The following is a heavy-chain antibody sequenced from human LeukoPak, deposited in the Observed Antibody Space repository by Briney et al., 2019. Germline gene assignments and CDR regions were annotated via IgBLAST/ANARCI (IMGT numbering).Heavy chain of an antibody. D-gene: IGHD3-10*01. V-gene: IGHV1-46*01. CDR2: INPSGGSA. Sequence: ASVKVSCKASGYTFTSYYMHWVRQAPGQGLEWMGIINPSGGSASYAQKFQGRGTMIRDTSTSTVYMELSSLRSEDTAVYYCARGVRIEGSGSYEGPFFDYWGQGTLVTVSS. CDR1: GYTFTSYY. CDR3: ARGVRIEGSGSYEGPFFDY. J-gene: IGHJ4*02.